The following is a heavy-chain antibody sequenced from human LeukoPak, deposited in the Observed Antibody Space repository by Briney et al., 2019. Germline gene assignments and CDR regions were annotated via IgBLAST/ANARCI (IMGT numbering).Heavy chain of an antibody. CDR3: AKDRYSGYDYYPFDY. Sequence: GGSLRLSCAASGFTFSSYGMHWVRQAPGKGLEWVAFIRYDGSNKYYADSVKGRFTISRDNSKNTLCLQMNSLRAEDTAVYYCAKDRYSGYDYYPFDYWGQGTLVTVSS. J-gene: IGHJ4*02. CDR1: GFTFSSYG. V-gene: IGHV3-30*02. CDR2: IRYDGSNK. D-gene: IGHD5-12*01.